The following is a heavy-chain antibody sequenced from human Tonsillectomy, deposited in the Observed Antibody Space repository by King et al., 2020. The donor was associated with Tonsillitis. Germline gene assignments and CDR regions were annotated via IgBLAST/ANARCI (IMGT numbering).Heavy chain of an antibody. CDR3: ARDERDGYNYYYYGMDV. D-gene: IGHD5-24*01. CDR2: ISYDGRNK. J-gene: IGHJ6*02. CDR1: GFTFSNFA. V-gene: IGHV3-30*04. Sequence: VQLVESGGAVVQPGRSLRLSCAASGFTFSNFALHWVRQAPGRGLEWGEVISYDGRNKYYAAPVKGRFTISRDNSKNTLYLQMNSLRAEDTAVYYCARDERDGYNYYYYGMDVWGQGTTVTVSS.